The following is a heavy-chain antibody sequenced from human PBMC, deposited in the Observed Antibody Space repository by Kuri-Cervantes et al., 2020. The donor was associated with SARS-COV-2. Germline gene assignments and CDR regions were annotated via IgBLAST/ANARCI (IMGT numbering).Heavy chain of an antibody. CDR1: GGSISSYY. V-gene: IGHV4-4*07. CDR3: ARVAGEGPIYYYYMDV. Sequence: SETLSPTCTVSGGSISSYYWSWIRQPAGKGLEWIGRIYTSGSTNYNPSLKSRVTMSVDTSKNQFSLKLSSVTAADTAVYYCARVAGEGPIYYYYMDVWGKGTTVTVSS. CDR2: IYTSGST. D-gene: IGHD1-26*01. J-gene: IGHJ6*03.